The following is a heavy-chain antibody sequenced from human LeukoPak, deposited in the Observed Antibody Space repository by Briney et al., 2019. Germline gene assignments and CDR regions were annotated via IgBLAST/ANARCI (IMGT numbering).Heavy chain of an antibody. J-gene: IGHJ1*01. CDR3: ARAAEYSSTWEPGYFQL. CDR1: GFSFSDYY. CDR2: ITSNSSYT. Sequence: GGSLRLSCAASGFSFSDYYMTWIRQAPGKGLEWVSYITSNSSYTNYADSVKGRFTISRDNAKNSLYLQMNSLRTEDTAVYYCARAAEYSSTWEPGYFQLWGQGTLVTVSS. V-gene: IGHV3-11*03. D-gene: IGHD6-13*01.